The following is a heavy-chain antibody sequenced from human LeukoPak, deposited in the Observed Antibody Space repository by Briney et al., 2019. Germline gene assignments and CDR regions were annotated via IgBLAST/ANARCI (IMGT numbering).Heavy chain of an antibody. J-gene: IGHJ4*02. D-gene: IGHD6-13*01. Sequence: ASVKVSCKASGGTFSSYAISWVRQAPGQGLEWMGGIIPIFGTANYAQKFQGRVTITADESTSTAYMELSSLRSLDTAVYYCARDSLERDSWSATHDYWGQGPLVTVSS. V-gene: IGHV1-69*13. CDR1: GGTFSSYA. CDR3: ARDSLERDSWSATHDY. CDR2: IIPIFGTA.